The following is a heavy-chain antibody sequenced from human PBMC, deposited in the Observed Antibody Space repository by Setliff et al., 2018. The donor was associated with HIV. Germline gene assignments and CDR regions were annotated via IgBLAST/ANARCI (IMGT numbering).Heavy chain of an antibody. CDR1: NDSISSSTAHY. V-gene: IGHV4-39*01. D-gene: IGHD2-21*02. Sequence: PSETLSLTCTVSNDSISSSTAHYWGWIRQPPGKGLEWIGSIFYTGSTYYSTSLKSRVTISVDTSKNQSSLKLSSVTAADTAVYYCARHFGGDYQLPDLFDYWGQGTLVTVSS. J-gene: IGHJ4*02. CDR2: IFYTGST. CDR3: ARHFGGDYQLPDLFDY.